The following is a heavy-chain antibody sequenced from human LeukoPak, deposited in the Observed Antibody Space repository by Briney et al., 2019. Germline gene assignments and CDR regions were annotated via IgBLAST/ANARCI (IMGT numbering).Heavy chain of an antibody. Sequence: GGSLRLSCAASGFTFSDYNMRWIRQAPGKGLEWVSSIGRNGSTKYYADSVKGRFTISRDNAKNSLFLQMNSLRAEDTAVYYCARVLRYCSGGNCYSGGLGYMDVWGKGTTVTISS. J-gene: IGHJ6*03. V-gene: IGHV3-11*01. CDR2: IGRNGSTK. CDR3: ARVLRYCSGGNCYSGGLGYMDV. CDR1: GFTFSDYN. D-gene: IGHD2-15*01.